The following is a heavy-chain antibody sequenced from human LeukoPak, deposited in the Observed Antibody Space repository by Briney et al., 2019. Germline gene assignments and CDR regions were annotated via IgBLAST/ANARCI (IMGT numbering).Heavy chain of an antibody. CDR3: AHAIAVAGTGWFDP. V-gene: IGHV2-5*01. D-gene: IGHD6-19*01. CDR1: GFSLSTSGVG. CDR2: IYWNDDK. J-gene: IGHJ5*02. Sequence: SGPTLVNSTQTLTLTCTFSGFSLSTSGVGVGWIRQPPGKALEWLALIYWNDDKRYSPSLKSRLTITKDTSKNQVVLTMTNMDPVDTATYYCAHAIAVAGTGWFDPWGQGTLVTVSS.